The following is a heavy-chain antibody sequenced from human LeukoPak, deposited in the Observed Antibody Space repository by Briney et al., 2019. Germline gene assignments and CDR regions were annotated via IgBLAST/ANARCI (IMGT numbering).Heavy chain of an antibody. Sequence: GASVKVSCKASGGTFSSYATSWVRQAPGQGLEWMGRIIPILGIANYAQKFQGRVTITADKSTGTAYMELSSLRSEDTAVYYCARARLTPGSLDSSGYYYDYWGQGTLVTVFS. CDR3: ARARLTPGSLDSSGYYYDY. CDR2: IIPILGIA. CDR1: GGTFSSYA. J-gene: IGHJ4*02. V-gene: IGHV1-69*04. D-gene: IGHD3-22*01.